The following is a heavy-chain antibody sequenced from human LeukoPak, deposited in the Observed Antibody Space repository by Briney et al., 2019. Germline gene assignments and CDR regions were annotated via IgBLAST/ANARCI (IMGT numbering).Heavy chain of an antibody. J-gene: IGHJ4*02. D-gene: IGHD4-11*01. CDR2: ISGYNRNP. V-gene: IGHV1-18*01. CDR1: GYIFTSYS. CDR3: ARMGGVTVSGDY. Sequence: ASVKVSCKTSGYIFTSYSITWVRQAPGQGLEWMGWISGYNRNPHYAQRFQGRVSMSIDTSTTTAYMELQSLTSDDTAVYYCARMGGVTVSGDYWGQGTLVTVSS.